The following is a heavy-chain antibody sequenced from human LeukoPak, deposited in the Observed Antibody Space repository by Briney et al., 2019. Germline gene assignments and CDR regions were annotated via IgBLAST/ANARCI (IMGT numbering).Heavy chain of an antibody. D-gene: IGHD3-10*01. Sequence: GGSLRLSCAASGFTFSSYAMNWVRQAPGKGLEWVSAISGGGGSTYYADSVKGRFTISRDNSKNTQYLQMNSLRAEDTAVYYCAKVLWFGELQPFDYWGQGTLVTVSS. CDR2: ISGGGGST. CDR3: AKVLWFGELQPFDY. V-gene: IGHV3-23*01. CDR1: GFTFSSYA. J-gene: IGHJ4*02.